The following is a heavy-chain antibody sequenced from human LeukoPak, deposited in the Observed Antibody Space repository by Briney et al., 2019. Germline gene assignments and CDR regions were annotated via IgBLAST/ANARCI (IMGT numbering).Heavy chain of an antibody. CDR3: AKDRIPDGVWSLDY. Sequence: PGGSLRLSCAASGFTFSKYTMNWVRQAPGKDLEWVSGIYGDGGNMFYADSVKGRFTISRDNSRNTLYLQMNSLRAEDTAIYYCAKDRIPDGVWSLDYWGQGTLVTVSS. CDR1: GFTFSKYT. J-gene: IGHJ4*02. V-gene: IGHV3-23*01. CDR2: IYGDGGNM. D-gene: IGHD2-8*01.